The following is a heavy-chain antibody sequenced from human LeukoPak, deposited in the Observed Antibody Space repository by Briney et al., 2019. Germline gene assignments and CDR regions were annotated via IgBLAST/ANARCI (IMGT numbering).Heavy chain of an antibody. CDR3: AKKVGGIYAFDI. CDR2: ISGSGGTT. V-gene: IGHV3-23*01. CDR1: GLTFSTYG. D-gene: IGHD1-26*01. J-gene: IGHJ3*02. Sequence: GSLRLSCAASGLTFSTYGMNWVRQAPGKGLEWVSVISGSGGTTYYADSVKGRFTISRDNSKDTLYLQMNSLRAEDTAVYYCAKKVGGIYAFDIWGQGTMVIVSS.